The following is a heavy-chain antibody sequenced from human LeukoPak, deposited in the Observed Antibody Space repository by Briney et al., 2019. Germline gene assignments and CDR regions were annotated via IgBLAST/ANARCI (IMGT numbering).Heavy chain of an antibody. Sequence: GGSLRLSCAASGFTFSSYEMNWVRQAPGKGLEGVSYISSSGSTIYYADSVKGRFTISRDNAKNSLYLQMNSLRAEDTAVYYCASPLAARLSSDYWGQGTLVTVSS. CDR3: ASPLAARLSSDY. V-gene: IGHV3-48*03. J-gene: IGHJ4*02. D-gene: IGHD6-6*01. CDR2: ISSSGSTI. CDR1: GFTFSSYE.